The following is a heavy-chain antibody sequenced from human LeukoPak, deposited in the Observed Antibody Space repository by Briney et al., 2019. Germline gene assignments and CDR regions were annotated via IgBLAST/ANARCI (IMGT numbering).Heavy chain of an antibody. V-gene: IGHV3-53*01. CDR1: GFADSNDY. J-gene: IGHJ4*02. CDR2: IHTDGAT. D-gene: IGHD3-3*01. Sequence: GGSLRLSCAASGFADSNDYMSWVRQAPGKGLEWVSVIHTDGATYNAASVKGRFTISRDFSKKTLYLRMNSMRAEDAAIYCCARDRPWGGLNGFDYWGQGTLVTVAS. CDR3: ARDRPWGGLNGFDY.